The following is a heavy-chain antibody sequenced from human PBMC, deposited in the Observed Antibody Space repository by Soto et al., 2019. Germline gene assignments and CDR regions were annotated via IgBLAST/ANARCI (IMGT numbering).Heavy chain of an antibody. D-gene: IGHD3-22*01. CDR2: INPNTGAT. CDR1: GYTFTAYY. J-gene: IGHJ6*02. V-gene: IGHV1-2*04. Sequence: QVHLVQSGAEVKKSGASVKVSCQASGYTFTAYYIHWERQAPGQGLEWMGRINPNTGATNYAQKFGGWVTMTRDPTISPAYPEWTRVGSGDTAIYYCARGGGYDASSGFLEYSYAMDGWGQGTRVTVSS. CDR3: ARGGGYDASSGFLEYSYAMDG.